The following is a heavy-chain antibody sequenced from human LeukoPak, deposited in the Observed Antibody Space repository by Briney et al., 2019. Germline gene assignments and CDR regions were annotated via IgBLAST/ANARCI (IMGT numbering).Heavy chain of an antibody. V-gene: IGHV3-30-3*01. J-gene: IGHJ3*02. CDR2: LSYGGTNK. CDR3: ARDYYGSGSCSSFDAFDI. D-gene: IGHD3-10*01. CDR1: GFTFSDYA. Sequence: PGGSLRLSCAASGFTFSDYAMHWVRQAPGKGLEWVAVLSYGGTNKSYADSVKGRFTISRDNSKNTMFLQMNSLRAEDTAVYHCARDYYGSGSCSSFDAFDIWGQGTMVSVSS.